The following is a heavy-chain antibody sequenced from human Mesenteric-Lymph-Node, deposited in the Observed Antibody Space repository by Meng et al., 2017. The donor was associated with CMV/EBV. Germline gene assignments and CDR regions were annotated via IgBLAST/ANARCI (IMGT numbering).Heavy chain of an antibody. J-gene: IGHJ4*02. CDR3: ARYNCGYAIDY. Sequence: LSCSVCCWSFSGYYWNWIRQPPGKGLEWIGEINHRGSANYYPSLRNRVTISVDTSNTQLSLKLSSVTAADTAVYYCARYNCGYAIDYWGQGTLVTVSS. D-gene: IGHD5-12*01. CDR1: CWSFSGYY. CDR2: INHRGSA. V-gene: IGHV4-34*01.